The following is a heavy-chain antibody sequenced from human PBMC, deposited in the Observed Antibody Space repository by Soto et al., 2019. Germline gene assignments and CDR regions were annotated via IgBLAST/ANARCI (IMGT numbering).Heavy chain of an antibody. CDR2: ISSSGSTI. J-gene: IGHJ6*02. CDR3: ARPGFYYYGMDV. D-gene: IGHD3-9*01. Sequence: EVQLVESGGGLVKPGGSLRLSCAASGFTFSSYSMNWVRQAPGKGLEWVSSISSSGSTIYYADSVKGRFTISRDNAKNSRYLQMNSLRAEDTAVYYCARPGFYYYGMDVWGQGTTVTVSS. CDR1: GFTFSSYS. V-gene: IGHV3-21*04.